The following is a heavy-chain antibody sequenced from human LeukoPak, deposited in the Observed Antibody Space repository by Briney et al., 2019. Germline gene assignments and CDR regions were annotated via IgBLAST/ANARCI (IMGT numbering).Heavy chain of an antibody. CDR1: GYTFTSYY. Sequence: GASVKVSCKASGYTFTSYYMHWVRQAPGQGLEWMGIINPSGGSTSYAQKFQGRVTMTRDMSTSTVYMELSSLRSEDTAVYYCARVVAGTGHFDYWGQGTLVTVSS. CDR2: INPSGGST. V-gene: IGHV1-46*01. CDR3: ARVVAGTGHFDY. D-gene: IGHD6-19*01. J-gene: IGHJ4*02.